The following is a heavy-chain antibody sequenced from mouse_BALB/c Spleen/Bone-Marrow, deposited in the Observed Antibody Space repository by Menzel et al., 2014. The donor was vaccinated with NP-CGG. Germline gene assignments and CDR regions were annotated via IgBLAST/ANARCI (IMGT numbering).Heavy chain of an antibody. CDR3: ARWGFDY. CDR2: IHPNSGNT. Sequence: VQLQQSGSVLVRPGASVKLSCKASGYTFTSSWMHWAKQRPGQGLEWIGEIHPNSGNTNYNEKFKGKATLTVDTSSSTAYVDLSSLTSEASAVYYCARWGFDYWGQGATLTVSS. J-gene: IGHJ2*01. V-gene: IGHV1S130*01. CDR1: GYTFTSSW.